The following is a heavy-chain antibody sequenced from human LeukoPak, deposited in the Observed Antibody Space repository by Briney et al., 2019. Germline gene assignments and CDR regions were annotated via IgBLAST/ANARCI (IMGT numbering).Heavy chain of an antibody. Sequence: ASVKVSCKASGYTFTGYYIHWVRQAPGQGLEWMGWINPNSGGTNYAQKFQGRVTMTRDTSISTAYMELSRLRSDDTAVYYCARGGDIVVVPAALSWFDPWGQGTLVTVSS. CDR2: INPNSGGT. CDR1: GYTFTGYY. D-gene: IGHD2-2*01. CDR3: ARGGDIVVVPAALSWFDP. J-gene: IGHJ5*02. V-gene: IGHV1-2*02.